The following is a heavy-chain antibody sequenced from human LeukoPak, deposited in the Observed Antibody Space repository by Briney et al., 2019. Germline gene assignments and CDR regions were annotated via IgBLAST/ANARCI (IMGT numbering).Heavy chain of an antibody. D-gene: IGHD5-12*01. V-gene: IGHV4-30-4*08. Sequence: PSQTLSLTCTVSGGSISSGDYYWSWIRQPPGKGLEWIGYIYYGGSTYYNPSLKSRVTISVDTSKNQFSLKLSSVTAADTAVYYCARDAWVASRAGGYVIWGQGTLVTVSS. CDR3: ARDAWVASRAGGYVI. J-gene: IGHJ4*02. CDR2: IYYGGST. CDR1: GGSISSGDYY.